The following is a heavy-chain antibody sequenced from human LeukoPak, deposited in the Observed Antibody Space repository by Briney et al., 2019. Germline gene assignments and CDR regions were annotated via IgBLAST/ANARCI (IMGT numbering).Heavy chain of an antibody. D-gene: IGHD5-24*01. CDR1: GGSISNYY. Sequence: SETLSLTCTVSGGSISNYYWSWIRQPPGKGLEWIGYIYYSGITNYSPSLKSRVTISVDTSKNHFSLKLSSVTAADTAMYYCARDRDGYTSSFDYWGQGTLVTVSS. CDR2: IYYSGIT. CDR3: ARDRDGYTSSFDY. V-gene: IGHV4-59*01. J-gene: IGHJ4*02.